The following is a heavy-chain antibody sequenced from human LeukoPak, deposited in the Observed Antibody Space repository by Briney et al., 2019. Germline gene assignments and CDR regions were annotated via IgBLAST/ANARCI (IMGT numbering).Heavy chain of an antibody. J-gene: IGHJ4*02. V-gene: IGHV3-30*02. CDR2: MRSDGSDI. CDR1: GFSFISYA. D-gene: IGHD2/OR15-2a*01. CDR3: ARDDYYFASEN. Sequence: PGGSLRLSCAASGFSFISYAMLWFRQAPGKGREWVAFMRSDGSDIFYAESLKGRFTISRDNAKSTLFLQMHSLSAEDTAVYYCARDDYYFASENWGQGALVTVSS.